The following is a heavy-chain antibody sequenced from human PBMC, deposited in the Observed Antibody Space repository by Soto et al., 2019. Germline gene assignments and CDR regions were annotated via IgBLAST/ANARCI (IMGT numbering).Heavy chain of an antibody. CDR1: VFSIIIGYYY. Sequence: SATXSLTCTFSVFSIIIGYYYLSWIRQPPGNVLDWIGYIYYSGITYYNPSLKSRGTISVDTSKNQFSLKLSSVTAADTAVHYCARGYRYCSGGRCYSGDWLDTWGQGTLVTVYS. CDR3: ARGYRYCSGGRCYSGDWLDT. D-gene: IGHD2-15*01. V-gene: IGHV4-30-4*02. CDR2: IYYSGIT. J-gene: IGHJ5*02.